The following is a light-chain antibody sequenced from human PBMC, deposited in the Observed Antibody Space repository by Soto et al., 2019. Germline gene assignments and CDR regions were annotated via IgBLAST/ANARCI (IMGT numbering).Light chain of an antibody. Sequence: DIVLTQSPGTLSLSAGERATLSCRASQSVTSDYLAWYQQKPGQAPRLHIYDVSTRATGIPDRFSASGSGTDFTLVINRLEPEDFALYYCQHSDTSSWTFVQGTRVEIK. CDR3: QHSDTSSWT. J-gene: IGKJ1*01. CDR1: QSVTSDY. CDR2: DVS. V-gene: IGKV3-20*01.